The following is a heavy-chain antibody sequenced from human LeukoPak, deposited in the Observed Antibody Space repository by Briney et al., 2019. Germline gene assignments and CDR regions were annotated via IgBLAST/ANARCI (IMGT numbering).Heavy chain of an antibody. CDR1: GGSFSGYF. D-gene: IGHD2-2*01. CDR2: INRGGST. V-gene: IGHV4-34*01. CDR3: ARHRAVRARYYYYMDV. J-gene: IGHJ6*03. Sequence: SETLSLTCAVYGGSFSGYFWSWIRQPPGKGLEWIGEINRGGSTNYNPSLKSRVTISVDTSKNQFSLKLSSVTAADTAVYYCARHRAVRARYYYYMDVWGKGTTVTISS.